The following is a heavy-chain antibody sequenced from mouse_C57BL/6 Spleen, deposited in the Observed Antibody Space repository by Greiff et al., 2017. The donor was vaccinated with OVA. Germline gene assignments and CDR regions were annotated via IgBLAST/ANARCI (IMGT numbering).Heavy chain of an antibody. V-gene: IGHV1-59*01. CDR3: ASGRLGRFAY. J-gene: IGHJ3*01. Sequence: QVQLQQSGAELVRPGTSVKLSCKASGYTFTSYWMHWVKQRPGQGLEWIGVIDPSDSYTNYNQKFKGKATLTVDTSSSTAYMQLSSLTSEDSAVYYCASGRLGRFAYWGQGTLVTVSA. CDR2: IDPSDSYT. D-gene: IGHD2-2*01. CDR1: GYTFTSYW.